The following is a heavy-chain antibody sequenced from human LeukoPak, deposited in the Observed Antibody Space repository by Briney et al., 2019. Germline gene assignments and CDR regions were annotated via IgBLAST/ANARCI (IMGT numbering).Heavy chain of an antibody. D-gene: IGHD3-3*01. CDR3: ARRVGYDFWSGYYPGRFDP. CDR1: GGSISSGGYY. Sequence: SETLSLTCTVSGGSISSGGYYWSWIRQPPGKGLEWIGEINHSGSTNYNPSLKSRVTISVDTSKNQFSLKLSSVTAADTAVYYCARRVGYDFWSGYYPGRFDPWGQGTLVTVSS. V-gene: IGHV4-39*07. CDR2: INHSGST. J-gene: IGHJ5*02.